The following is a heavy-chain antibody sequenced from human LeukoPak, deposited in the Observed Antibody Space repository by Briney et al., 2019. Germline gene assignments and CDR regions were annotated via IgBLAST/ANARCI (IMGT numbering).Heavy chain of an antibody. Sequence: GGSLRLSCAASGFTFSSYGMHWVRQAPGKGLEWVTIISYDGNNKNYADSVKGRFTISRDNSKNTLYLQMNSLRAEDTAVYYCARHGRDSGNFYAHFDYWGQGALVTVSS. CDR1: GFTFSSYG. J-gene: IGHJ4*02. V-gene: IGHV3-30*19. D-gene: IGHD1-26*01. CDR3: ARHGRDSGNFYAHFDY. CDR2: ISYDGNNK.